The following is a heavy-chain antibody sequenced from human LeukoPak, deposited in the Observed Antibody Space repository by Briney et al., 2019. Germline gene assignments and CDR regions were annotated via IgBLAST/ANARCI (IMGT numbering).Heavy chain of an antibody. V-gene: IGHV1-69*04. Sequence: SVKVSCKASGGTFSSYAISWVQQAPGQGLEWMGRIIPILGIANYAQKFQGRVTITADRSTSTAYMELSSLRSEDTAVYYCALYYYGSGSYWDAFDIWGQGTMVTVSS. CDR1: GGTFSSYA. CDR3: ALYYYGSGSYWDAFDI. CDR2: IIPILGIA. J-gene: IGHJ3*02. D-gene: IGHD3-10*01.